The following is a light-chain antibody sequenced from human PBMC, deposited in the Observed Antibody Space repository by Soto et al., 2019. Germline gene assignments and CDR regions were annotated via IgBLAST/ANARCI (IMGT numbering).Light chain of an antibody. CDR2: GAS. V-gene: IGKV3-15*01. CDR1: QSVKSN. CDR3: QQYGSSPKIT. J-gene: IGKJ5*01. Sequence: EIMMTQSPATLSVSPGERATLSCRASQSVKSNLAWYQQKPGQAPRLLIYGASTRATGIPARFSGSGSGTDFTLTISRLEPEDFAVYYCQQYGSSPKITFGQGTRWR.